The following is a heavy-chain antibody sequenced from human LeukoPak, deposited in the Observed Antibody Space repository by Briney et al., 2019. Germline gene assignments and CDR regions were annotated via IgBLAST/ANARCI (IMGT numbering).Heavy chain of an antibody. J-gene: IGHJ4*02. D-gene: IGHD6-6*01. V-gene: IGHV3-9*01. CDR3: AKNLGRQLGGFDY. CDR1: GFTFDDYA. CDR2: ISWSSGSI. Sequence: PGRSLRLSCAASGFTFDDYAMHWVRQAPGKGLEWVSGISWSSGSIGYADSVKGRFTISRDNAKNSLYLQMSSLRAEDTALYYCAKNLGRQLGGFDYWGQGTLVTVSS.